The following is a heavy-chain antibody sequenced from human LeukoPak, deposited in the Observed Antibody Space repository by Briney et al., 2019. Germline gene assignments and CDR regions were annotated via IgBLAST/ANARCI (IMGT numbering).Heavy chain of an antibody. V-gene: IGHV4-59*01. D-gene: IGHD2-2*02. CDR1: GGSISSYY. J-gene: IGHJ3*02. CDR3: ARSPSRGIVVVPAAIVAFDI. Sequence: SGTLSLTCTVSGGSISSYYWSWIRQPPGKGLEWIGYIYYSGSTNYNPSLKSRVTISVDTSKNQFSLKLSSVTAADTAVYYCARSPSRGIVVVPAAIVAFDIWGQGTMVTVSS. CDR2: IYYSGST.